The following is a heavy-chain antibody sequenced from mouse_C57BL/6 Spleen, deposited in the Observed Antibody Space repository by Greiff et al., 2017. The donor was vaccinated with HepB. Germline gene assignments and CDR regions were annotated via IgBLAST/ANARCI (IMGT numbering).Heavy chain of an antibody. CDR3: ARGGANWDFNY. V-gene: IGHV3-8*01. CDR2: ISYSGRT. J-gene: IGHJ2*01. Sequence: EVQLQESGPGLAKPSQTLSLTCSVTGYSITSDYWNWNRKLPGNKLEFMGYISYSGRTYSNPSLKSRIAITRDTSKNQYYLQLNSVTTEDTATYYCARGGANWDFNYWGQGTTLTVSS. CDR1: GYSITSDY.